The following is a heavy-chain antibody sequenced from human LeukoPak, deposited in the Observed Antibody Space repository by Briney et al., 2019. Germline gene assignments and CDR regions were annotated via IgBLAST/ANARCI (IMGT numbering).Heavy chain of an antibody. CDR2: IKQDGSEK. CDR3: ARGCRVGIVVVPAATVFDY. V-gene: IGHV3-7*01. D-gene: IGHD2-2*03. J-gene: IGHJ4*02. CDR1: GFTFSSYW. Sequence: PGGSLRLSCAASGFTFSSYWMSWVRQAPGKGLEWVANIKQDGSEKYYVDSVKGRFTISRDNAKNSLYLQTNSLRAEDTAVYYCARGCRVGIVVVPAATVFDYWGQGTLVTVSS.